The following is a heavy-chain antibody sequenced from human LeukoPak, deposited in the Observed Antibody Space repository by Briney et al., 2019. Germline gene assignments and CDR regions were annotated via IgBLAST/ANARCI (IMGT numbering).Heavy chain of an antibody. CDR1: GFTFSSYN. V-gene: IGHV3-7*01. J-gene: IGHJ4*02. CDR3: ARDFPYYYDTSGYYSDY. Sequence: GGSLRLSCAASGFTFSSYNMNWVRQAPGKGLEWVANIKQDGSEKYYVDFVKGRFTISRDNAKNSLYLQMNSLRAEDTALYYCARDFPYYYDTSGYYSDYWGQGTLVTVSS. D-gene: IGHD3-22*01. CDR2: IKQDGSEK.